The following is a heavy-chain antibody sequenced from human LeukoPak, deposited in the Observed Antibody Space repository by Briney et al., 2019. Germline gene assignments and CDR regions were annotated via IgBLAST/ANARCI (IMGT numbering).Heavy chain of an antibody. D-gene: IGHD3-22*01. CDR1: GGSISGYY. J-gene: IGHJ5*02. V-gene: IGHV4-4*07. Sequence: ASETLSLTCTVSGGSISGYYWSWVRQPAGKGLEWIGRIYTTGYSNYNPSLQSRVTMSVDTSKNQFSLGLTSVTAADTAVYYCARDRRYFDSSGFYSWFDPWGQGTLVTVSS. CDR2: IYTTGYS. CDR3: ARDRRYFDSSGFYSWFDP.